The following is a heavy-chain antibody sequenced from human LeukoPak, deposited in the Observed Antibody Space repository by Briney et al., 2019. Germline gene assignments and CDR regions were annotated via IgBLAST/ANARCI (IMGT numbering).Heavy chain of an antibody. CDR1: GFPFNTQD. J-gene: IGHJ4*02. CDR3: GKGRVSE. CDR2: IIADGGAT. D-gene: IGHD6-19*01. Sequence: PGGSLRLSCAASGFPFNTQDMRWVRQAPGKGLEWVSSIIADGGATFYADSVRGRFTISRDNSRNTLDLQRNSLRVEDTAVYYCGKGRVSEWGQGTLVTVSS. V-gene: IGHV3-23*01.